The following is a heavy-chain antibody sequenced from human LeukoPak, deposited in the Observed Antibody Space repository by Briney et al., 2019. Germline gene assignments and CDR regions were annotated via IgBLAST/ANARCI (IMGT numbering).Heavy chain of an antibody. D-gene: IGHD2-2*01. CDR3: ATEGVEGIVVVPALGY. CDR1: GYTLTELS. CDR2: FDPEDGET. J-gene: IGHJ4*02. V-gene: IGHV1-24*01. Sequence: ASVKVSFKVSGYTLTELSMHWVRQAPGKGVEGMGGFDPEDGETIYAQKFQGRVTMTEDTSTDTAYMELSSLRSEDTAVYYCATEGVEGIVVVPALGYWGQGTLVTVSS.